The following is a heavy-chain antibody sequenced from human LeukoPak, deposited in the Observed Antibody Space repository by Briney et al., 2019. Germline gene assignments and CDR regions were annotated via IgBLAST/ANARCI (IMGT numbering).Heavy chain of an antibody. D-gene: IGHD6-19*01. Sequence: PGASLRLSCAASGFTVSSNYMSWVRQAPGKGLEWVAVIYSGGSTYYADSVKGRFTISRDNSKNTLYLQMNSLRPEDTAVYYCARAGRSSGWPNFDYWGQGTLVTVSS. CDR3: ARAGRSSGWPNFDY. CDR2: IYSGGST. V-gene: IGHV3-53*01. CDR1: GFTVSSNY. J-gene: IGHJ4*02.